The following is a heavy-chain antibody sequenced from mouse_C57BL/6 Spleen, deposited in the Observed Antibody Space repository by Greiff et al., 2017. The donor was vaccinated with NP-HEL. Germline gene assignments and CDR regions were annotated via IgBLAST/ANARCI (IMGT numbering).Heavy chain of an antibody. Sequence: LMESGTELVKPGASVKLSCKASGYTFTSYWMHWVKQRPGQGLEWIGNINPSNGGTNYNEKFKSKATLTVDKSSSTAYMQLSSLTSEDSAVYYCARTGTLLYAMDYWGQGTSVTVSS. J-gene: IGHJ4*01. D-gene: IGHD2-1*01. V-gene: IGHV1-53*01. CDR2: INPSNGGT. CDR3: ARTGTLLYAMDY. CDR1: GYTFTSYW.